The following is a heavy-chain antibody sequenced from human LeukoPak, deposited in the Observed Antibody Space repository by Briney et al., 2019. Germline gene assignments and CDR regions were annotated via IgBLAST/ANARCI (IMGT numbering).Heavy chain of an antibody. J-gene: IGHJ4*02. CDR1: GFTFSSYG. V-gene: IGHV3-30*02. CDR2: IRYDGSNK. D-gene: IGHD6-13*01. CDR3: AKDDGSSWWYTFDY. Sequence: GGSLRLSCAASGFTFSSYGTHWVRQAPGKGLEWVAFIRYDGSNKYYADSVKGRFTISRDNSKNTLYLQMNSLRAEDTAVYYCAKDDGSSWWYTFDYWGQGTLVTVSS.